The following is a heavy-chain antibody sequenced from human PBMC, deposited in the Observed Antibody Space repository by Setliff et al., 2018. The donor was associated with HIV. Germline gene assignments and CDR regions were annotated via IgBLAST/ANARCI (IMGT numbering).Heavy chain of an antibody. CDR3: ARQTLGYCSGGSYHGGAFDI. D-gene: IGHD2-15*01. Sequence: GESLKISCKGSGYSFNSYWIGWVRQMPGKGLEWMGIIYPGDSDTRYSPSFQGQVTISADKSISTAYLQWSGLKASDTAMYYCARQTLGYCSGGSYHGGAFDIWGQGTMVTVSS. V-gene: IGHV5-51*01. CDR1: GYSFNSYW. J-gene: IGHJ3*02. CDR2: IYPGDSDT.